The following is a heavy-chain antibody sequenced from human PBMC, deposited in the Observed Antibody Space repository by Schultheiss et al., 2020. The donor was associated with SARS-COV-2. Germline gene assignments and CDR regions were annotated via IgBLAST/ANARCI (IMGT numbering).Heavy chain of an antibody. V-gene: IGHV3-11*01. J-gene: IGHJ6*02. CDR2: ISSSSSTI. CDR1: GFTFSDYY. Sequence: GGSLRLSCAASGFTFSDYYMSWIRQAPGKGLEWVSYISSSSSTIYYADSVKGRFTISRDNAKNSLYLQMNSLSAEDSAVYYCARDNTYLGPMDVWGQGTTVTVSS. CDR3: ARDNTYLGPMDV. D-gene: IGHD2/OR15-2a*01.